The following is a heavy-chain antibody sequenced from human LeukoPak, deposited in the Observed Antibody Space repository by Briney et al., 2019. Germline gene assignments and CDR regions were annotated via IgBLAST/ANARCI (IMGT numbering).Heavy chain of an antibody. J-gene: IGHJ3*02. D-gene: IGHD1-26*01. Sequence: TPSETLSLTCTVSGGSVSSGSYYWSWIRQPPGKGLEWIGYIYYSGSTNYNPSLKSRVTISVDTSKNQFSLKLSSVTAADTAVYYCARFCGSYPNAFDIWGQGTMVTVSS. CDR2: IYYSGST. CDR3: ARFCGSYPNAFDI. CDR1: GGSVSSGSYY. V-gene: IGHV4-61*01.